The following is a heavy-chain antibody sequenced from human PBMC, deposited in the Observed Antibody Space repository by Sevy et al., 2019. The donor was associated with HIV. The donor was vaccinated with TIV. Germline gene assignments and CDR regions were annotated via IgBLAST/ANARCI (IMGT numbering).Heavy chain of an antibody. J-gene: IGHJ6*02. D-gene: IGHD2-2*01. CDR1: GFTFDDYA. CDR3: AKDKGAAGERFYQLPKGAYYYGMDV. Sequence: GSLRLSCAASGFTFDDYAMHWVRQAPGKGLEWVSLISWDGGSTYYADSVKGRFTISRDNSKNSQYLQMNSLRAEDTALYYCAKDKGAAGERFYQLPKGAYYYGMDVWGQGTTVTVSS. V-gene: IGHV3-43D*04. CDR2: ISWDGGST.